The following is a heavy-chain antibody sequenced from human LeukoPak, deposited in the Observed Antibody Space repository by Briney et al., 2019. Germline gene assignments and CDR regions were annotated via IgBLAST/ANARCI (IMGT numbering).Heavy chain of an antibody. CDR1: GGSISSYS. J-gene: IGHJ4*01. CDR2: IYYSGST. Sequence: SETLSLTCTVSGGSISSYSWSWIRQPPGKGLEWIGYIYYSGSTNYNPSLKSRVTISVDTSKNQFSLKLSSVTAADTAVYYCARSDTYYVKPFDYWGHGTLVTVSS. V-gene: IGHV4-59*01. CDR3: ARSDTYYVKPFDY. D-gene: IGHD3-10*02.